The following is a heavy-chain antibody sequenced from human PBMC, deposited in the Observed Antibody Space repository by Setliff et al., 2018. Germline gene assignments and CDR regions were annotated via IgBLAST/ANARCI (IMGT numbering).Heavy chain of an antibody. J-gene: IGHJ4*02. Sequence: GGSLRLSCAASGFTFSTYAVSWVRQAPGKGLEWVSSISGSGSSAYYADSVKGRFTISRDNPKNTLFLQMNSLRAEDTAVYYCAKDRYCGGGSCFKDFEYWGQGTLVTVSS. CDR3: AKDRYCGGGSCFKDFEY. V-gene: IGHV3-23*01. CDR1: GFTFSTYA. D-gene: IGHD2-15*01. CDR2: ISGSGSSA.